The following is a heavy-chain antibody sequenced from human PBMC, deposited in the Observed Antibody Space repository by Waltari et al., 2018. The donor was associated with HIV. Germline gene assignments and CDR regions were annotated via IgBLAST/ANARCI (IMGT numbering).Heavy chain of an antibody. Sequence: VQLVQSGPEVKGHGASARVSCKASGDTFTNNDINWVRRVSETGLEWLGWRGPEGGKTRYAPKFEGRVSSTSDSSINPDSIHVINVTPRETGIYYCTAARRGALLGDSWGQGSRVTVYS. CDR1: GDTFTNND. CDR2: RGPEGGKT. J-gene: IGHJ4*02. D-gene: IGHD3-16*01. V-gene: IGHV1-8*01. CDR3: TAARRGALLGDS.